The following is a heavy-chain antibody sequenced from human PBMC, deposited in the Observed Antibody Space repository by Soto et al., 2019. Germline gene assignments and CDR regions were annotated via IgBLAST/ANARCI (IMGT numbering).Heavy chain of an antibody. D-gene: IGHD2-15*01. Sequence: EVQLLESGGGLVQPGGSLRLSCAASGFTFSSYAMSWVRQAPGKGLEWVSAISGSGGSTYYADSVKGRFTISRDNSKNTLYLQMNSLGAEDTAVYYCAKGVDIVVVVAADYFDYWGQGTLVTVSS. J-gene: IGHJ4*02. CDR2: ISGSGGST. CDR1: GFTFSSYA. V-gene: IGHV3-23*01. CDR3: AKGVDIVVVVAADYFDY.